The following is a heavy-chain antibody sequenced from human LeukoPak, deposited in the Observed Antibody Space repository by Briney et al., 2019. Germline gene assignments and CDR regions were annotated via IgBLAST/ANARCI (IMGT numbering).Heavy chain of an antibody. CDR3: ARSYYDFWSGPPDAFDI. Sequence: GGSLRLSCAASGFTFSNYALHWVRQAPGKGLEWVAVIWYDGSNKYYADSVKGRFTISRDNSKNTLYLQMNSLRAEDTAVYYCARSYYDFWSGPPDAFDIWGQGTMVTVSS. D-gene: IGHD3-3*01. V-gene: IGHV3-33*08. CDR2: IWYDGSNK. CDR1: GFTFSNYA. J-gene: IGHJ3*02.